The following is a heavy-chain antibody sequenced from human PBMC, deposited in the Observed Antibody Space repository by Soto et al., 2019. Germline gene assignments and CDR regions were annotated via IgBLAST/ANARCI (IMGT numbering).Heavy chain of an antibody. D-gene: IGHD4-4*01. V-gene: IGHV3-23*01. J-gene: IGHJ4*02. CDR1: GGSISSGGYY. CDR2: ISGSGGST. CDR3: AKRGNAPY. Sequence: ETLSLTCTVSGGSISSGGYYWSWVRQAPGKGLEWVSAISGSGGSTYYADSVKGRFTISRGNSKNTLYLQMNSLRAEDTAVYYCAKRGNAPYWGQGTLVTVSS.